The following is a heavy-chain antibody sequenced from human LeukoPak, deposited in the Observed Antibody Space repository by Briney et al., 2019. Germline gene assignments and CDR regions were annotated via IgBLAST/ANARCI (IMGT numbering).Heavy chain of an antibody. CDR1: GFTFSDYY. Sequence: PGGSLRLSCAASGFTFSDYYMTWIRQAPGKGLEWVSYISISGTTTFYVDSVKGRFTISRDNSKNTLYLQMNSLRAEDTAVYYCARDLSGYGDYSFGDWGQGTLVTVSS. J-gene: IGHJ4*02. V-gene: IGHV3-11*04. CDR3: ARDLSGYGDYSFGD. CDR2: ISISGTTT. D-gene: IGHD4-17*01.